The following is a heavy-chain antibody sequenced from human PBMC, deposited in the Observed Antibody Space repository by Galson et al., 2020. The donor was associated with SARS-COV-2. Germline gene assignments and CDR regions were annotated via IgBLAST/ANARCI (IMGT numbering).Heavy chain of an antibody. J-gene: IGHJ4*02. Sequence: GESLKISCAASGFTFSSYGMHWVRQAPGKGLEWVAVIWYDGSNKYYADSVTGRFTISRDNSKNTLYLQMNSLRAEDTAVYYCARDGGALDSSGWDYNYWGQGTLVTVSS. D-gene: IGHD3-22*01. CDR3: ARDGGALDSSGWDYNY. V-gene: IGHV3-33*01. CDR1: GFTFSSYG. CDR2: IWYDGSNK.